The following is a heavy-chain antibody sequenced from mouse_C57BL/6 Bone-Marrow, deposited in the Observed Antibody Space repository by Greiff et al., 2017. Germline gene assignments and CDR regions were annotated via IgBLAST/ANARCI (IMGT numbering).Heavy chain of an antibody. V-gene: IGHV1-9*01. Sequence: QVQLKQSGAELMKPGASVKLSCKATGYTFTGYWIEWVKQRPGHGLEWIGEILPGSGSTNYNEKFKGKATLTADKSSSTAYMELRSLTSEDSAVYFCARGLLRSYWGQGTTLTVSS. J-gene: IGHJ2*01. CDR2: ILPGSGST. CDR1: GYTFTGYW. D-gene: IGHD1-1*01. CDR3: ARGLLRSY.